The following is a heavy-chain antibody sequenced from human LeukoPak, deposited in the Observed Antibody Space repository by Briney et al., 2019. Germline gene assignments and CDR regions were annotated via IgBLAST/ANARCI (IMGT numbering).Heavy chain of an antibody. V-gene: IGHV5-51*01. D-gene: IGHD5-12*01. CDR2: IYPGDSDT. CDR1: GYSFTSYW. J-gene: IGHJ3*02. Sequence: GESLKISCKGSGYSFTSYWIGWGRQIPGKGLEWMGIIYPGDSDTRYSPSFQGQATISADKSISTAYLQWSSLKASDTAMYYCATQDIVATINAFDIWGQGTMVTVSS. CDR3: ATQDIVATINAFDI.